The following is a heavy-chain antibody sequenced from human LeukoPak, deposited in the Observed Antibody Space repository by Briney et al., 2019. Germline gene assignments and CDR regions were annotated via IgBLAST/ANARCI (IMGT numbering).Heavy chain of an antibody. CDR1: GFTFRSYV. CDR3: ARSDGGTVTPSYYYYGMDV. Sequence: GRPLRPSSAAPGFTFRSYVMHWVRQPPGQGLGWVAVIWYDGSNKNYADSVKGRFTISRDNPKNTLYLQMNSLRAEDRAVYYCARSDGGTVTPSYYYYGMDVWGQGTTVTVCS. CDR2: IWYDGSNK. V-gene: IGHV3-33*01. D-gene: IGHD4-17*01. J-gene: IGHJ6*02.